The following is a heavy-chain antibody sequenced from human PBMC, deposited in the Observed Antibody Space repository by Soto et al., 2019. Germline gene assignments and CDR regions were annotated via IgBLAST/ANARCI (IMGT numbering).Heavy chain of an antibody. CDR2: IIPMFGKA. CDR3: GGAPETTPVVLAAGLAN. J-gene: IGHJ4*02. D-gene: IGHD6-13*01. V-gene: IGHV1-69*12. Sequence: QVQLVQSGAEVKKPGSSVMVSCKATGVTFRSYSISWVRQAPGQGLEWMGGIIPMFGKAQYAQKFQDRVTITADEATTTVYMQMSKLRSDDTAIFYCGGAPETTPVVLAAGLANWGQGTLVTVSS. CDR1: GVTFRSYS.